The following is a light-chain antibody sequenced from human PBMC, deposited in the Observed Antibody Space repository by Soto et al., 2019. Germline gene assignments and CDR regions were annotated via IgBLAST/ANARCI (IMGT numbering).Light chain of an antibody. Sequence: VITQPPATLSVSPGGRATLSCRARQSISDTLAWYQQKPGQAPTLLIYGASTRATGFPARFSGSGSGADFTLTISSLQSEDFAVYYCQQYDAWPLTFGGGTKVDIK. J-gene: IGKJ4*01. CDR2: GAS. CDR3: QQYDAWPLT. CDR1: QSISDT. V-gene: IGKV3-15*01.